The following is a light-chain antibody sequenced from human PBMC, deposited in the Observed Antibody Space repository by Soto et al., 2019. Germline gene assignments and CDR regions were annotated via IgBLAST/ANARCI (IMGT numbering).Light chain of an antibody. Sequence: DIQLTQFPSSLFASVGVIVTIICRASQGISSWLAWYQQKPGKAPKLLISAASSLQSGVPSRFSGSGSGTDFTLTISSLQPEDFATYYCQQTNSFFWTFGQGTKVEIK. V-gene: IGKV1-12*01. CDR2: AAS. CDR3: QQTNSFFWT. CDR1: QGISSW. J-gene: IGKJ1*01.